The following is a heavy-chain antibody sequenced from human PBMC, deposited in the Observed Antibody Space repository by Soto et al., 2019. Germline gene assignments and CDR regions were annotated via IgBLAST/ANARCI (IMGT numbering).Heavy chain of an antibody. Sequence: ASVKVSCKASGYTFTSYYMHWVRQAPGQGLEWMGIINPSGGSTSYAQKFQGRVTMTRDTSTSTVYMELSSLRSEDTAVYYCARGKDIVVVVAAAAEYFQHWGQGTLVTVSS. CDR2: INPSGGST. CDR1: GYTFTSYY. V-gene: IGHV1-46*01. CDR3: ARGKDIVVVVAAAAEYFQH. J-gene: IGHJ1*01. D-gene: IGHD2-15*01.